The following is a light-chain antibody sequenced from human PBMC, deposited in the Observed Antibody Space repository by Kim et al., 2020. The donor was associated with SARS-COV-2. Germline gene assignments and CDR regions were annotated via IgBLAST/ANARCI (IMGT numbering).Light chain of an antibody. CDR2: DVT. J-gene: IGLJ2*01. Sequence: GQSITLSCTGTSSDVGAYNLVSRYQQHPGKAPKLMIYDVTKRPSGVSDRFSGSKSGNTASLTISGLQAEDEADYYCNSYTSSFTFVFGGGTQLTVL. CDR1: SSDVGAYNL. V-gene: IGLV2-14*04. CDR3: NSYTSSFTFV.